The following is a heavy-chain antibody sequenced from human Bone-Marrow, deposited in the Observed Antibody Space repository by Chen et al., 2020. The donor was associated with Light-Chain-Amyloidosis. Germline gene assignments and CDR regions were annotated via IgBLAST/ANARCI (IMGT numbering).Heavy chain of an antibody. CDR2: VYNSGST. CDR1: GDSLFNDKYY. Sequence: QVQLQESGPGLVKPSQTLSLTCTVSGDSLFNDKYYWHWIRQPAGKGLEWIGRVYNSGSTRYNPSLKSRITISVNTAKNQFSLNLTSVTATDTAVYYCVRDVMSTTGRRWFESWGQGTVVTVS. D-gene: IGHD1-26*01. J-gene: IGHJ5*01. V-gene: IGHV4-61*02. CDR3: VRDVMSTTGRRWFES.